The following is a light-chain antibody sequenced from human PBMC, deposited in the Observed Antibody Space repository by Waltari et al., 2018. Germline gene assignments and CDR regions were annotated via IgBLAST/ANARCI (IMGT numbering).Light chain of an antibody. CDR1: QSVGRNY. V-gene: IGKV3-20*01. J-gene: IGKJ4*01. CDR3: QQYDTSPLT. CDR2: DTS. Sequence: ETVLTQSPGTLSLSPGERATLSCRASQSVGRNYLAWYQQKPGQDPRLLIFDTSSRATGIPDRFSGSGSGTDFTLTISRLEPEDFAVYYCQQYDTSPLTFGGGTKVEFK.